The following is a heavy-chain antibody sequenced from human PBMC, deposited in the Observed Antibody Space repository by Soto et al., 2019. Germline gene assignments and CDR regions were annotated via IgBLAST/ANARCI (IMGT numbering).Heavy chain of an antibody. D-gene: IGHD4-17*01. CDR2: IYPGDSDT. CDR3: ATPVTTGYYGMDV. CDR1: GYNFTSYW. Sequence: PGESLKISCKGSGYNFTSYWIGWVRQMPGKGLEWMGIIYPGDSDTRYSPSFQGQVTISADKSISTAYLQWSSLKASDTAMYYCATPVTTGYYGMDVWGQGTTVTVSS. V-gene: IGHV5-51*03. J-gene: IGHJ6*02.